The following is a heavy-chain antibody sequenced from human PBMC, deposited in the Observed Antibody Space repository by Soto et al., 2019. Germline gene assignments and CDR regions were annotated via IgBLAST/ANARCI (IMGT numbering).Heavy chain of an antibody. J-gene: IGHJ6*02. V-gene: IGHV3-33*01. CDR1: GSSFRSYG. Sequence: QMQLVESGGGVVQPGRSLTLSCAASGSSFRSYGVHWIRQAPGKGLEWMAVIWYDGSNKYYADSVKGRLTISSDNYKNTLYLQMKSMRAEDTAVDYCARGSYSVAYGMDVWGQGTTVTVPS. D-gene: IGHD1-26*01. CDR3: ARGSYSVAYGMDV. CDR2: IWYDGSNK.